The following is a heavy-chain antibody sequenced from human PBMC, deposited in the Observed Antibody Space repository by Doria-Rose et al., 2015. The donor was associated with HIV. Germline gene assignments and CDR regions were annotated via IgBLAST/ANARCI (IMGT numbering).Heavy chain of an antibody. CDR3: ARIKSSRWYHKYYFDF. Sequence: SGPVLVKPTETPTLTCTVSGVSLSSPGMGVSWIRQPPGKALEWLANIFSDVERSYKTSLKSRLTISRGTSNSQVVLTMTDMDPVDTATYYCARIKSSRWYHKYYFDFWGQGTLVIVSA. J-gene: IGHJ4*02. CDR2: IFSDVER. CDR1: GVSLSSPGMG. D-gene: IGHD6-13*01. V-gene: IGHV2-26*01.